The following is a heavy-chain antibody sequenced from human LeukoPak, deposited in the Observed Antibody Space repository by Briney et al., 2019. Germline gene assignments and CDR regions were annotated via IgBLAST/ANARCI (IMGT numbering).Heavy chain of an antibody. CDR2: ISSSSSYT. J-gene: IGHJ4*02. CDR1: GFTFSDYY. V-gene: IGHV3-11*06. Sequence: GSLRLSCAASGFTFSDYYMSWIRQAPGKGLEWVSYISSSSSYTNYADSVKGRFTISRDNAKNSLYLQMNSLRAEDTAVYYCAGDGYGSAGYFDYWGQGTLVTVSS. D-gene: IGHD3-10*01. CDR3: AGDGYGSAGYFDY.